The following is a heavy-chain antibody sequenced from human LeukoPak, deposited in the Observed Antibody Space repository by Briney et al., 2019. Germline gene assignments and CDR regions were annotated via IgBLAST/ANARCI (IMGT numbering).Heavy chain of an antibody. J-gene: IGHJ4*02. Sequence: GGSLRLSCAASGFTFSSYAMSWVRQAPGKGLEWVSAISGSGGSTYYADSVKGRFTISRDNSKNTLYLQMNSLRAEDTAVYYCAKGILEEYQLLLLPFDYWGQGTLVTVSS. D-gene: IGHD2-2*01. CDR3: AKGILEEYQLLLLPFDY. V-gene: IGHV3-23*01. CDR1: GFTFSSYA. CDR2: ISGSGGST.